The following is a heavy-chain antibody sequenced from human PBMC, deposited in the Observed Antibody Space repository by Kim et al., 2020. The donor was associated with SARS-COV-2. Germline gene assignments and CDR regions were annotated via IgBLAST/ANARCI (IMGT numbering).Heavy chain of an antibody. CDR3: ARASSTSCPCYYMDV. D-gene: IGHD2-2*01. CDR2: ISSSGNST. V-gene: IGHV3-74*01. CDR1: EFTFSTYW. Sequence: GGSLRLSCAASEFTFSTYWMYWVRQAPGKGLVWVSHISSSGNSTNYADSVKGRFTISRDNAKNTLYLQMNSLRAEDTAVYYCARASSTSCPCYYMDVWGKGTTVTVSS. J-gene: IGHJ6*03.